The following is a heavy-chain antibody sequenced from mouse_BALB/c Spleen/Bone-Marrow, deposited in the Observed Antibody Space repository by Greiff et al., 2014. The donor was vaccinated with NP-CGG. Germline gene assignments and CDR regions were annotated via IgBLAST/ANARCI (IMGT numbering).Heavy chain of an antibody. Sequence: VHVKQSGAELAKPGASVKSSCTASGFNIKDTYMHWVKQRPEQGLEWIGRIDPANGNTKYDPKFQGKATITADTSSNTAYLQLSSLASEDAAVYYCAIYYYGSSGFAYWGQGALVTVSA. CDR1: GFNIKDTY. CDR2: IDPANGNT. J-gene: IGHJ3*01. V-gene: IGHV14-3*02. CDR3: AIYYYGSSGFAY. D-gene: IGHD1-1*01.